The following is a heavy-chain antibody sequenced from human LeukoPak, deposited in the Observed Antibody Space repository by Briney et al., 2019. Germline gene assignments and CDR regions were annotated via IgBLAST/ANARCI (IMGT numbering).Heavy chain of an antibody. CDR2: MNPNSGNT. V-gene: IGHV1-8*03. Sequence: ASVKVSCKASGYTFTSYDINWVRQTTGQGLEWMGWMNPNSGNTGYAQKFQGRVAITRDTSASTAYMELSSLRSEDMAVYYCAREGSYSYGSDYFDYWGQGTLVTVSS. D-gene: IGHD5-18*01. CDR3: AREGSYSYGSDYFDY. CDR1: GYTFTSYD. J-gene: IGHJ4*02.